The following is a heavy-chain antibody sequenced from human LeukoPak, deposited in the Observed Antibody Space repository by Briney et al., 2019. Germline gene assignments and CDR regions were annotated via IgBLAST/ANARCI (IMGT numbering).Heavy chain of an antibody. CDR2: ISASGGTT. J-gene: IGHJ5*02. Sequence: PGGSLRLSYLPSGFTFSSYVIRWVRQAPGKGLEWVSAISASGGTTYYADSMKGRFTMSRDNSKNTLFLQMNSLRAEDTAIYYCAKGASRTFLNGFAPLLQGTLVTVSS. CDR1: GFTFSSYV. V-gene: IGHV3-23*01. D-gene: IGHD2-2*01. CDR3: AKGASRTFLNGFAP.